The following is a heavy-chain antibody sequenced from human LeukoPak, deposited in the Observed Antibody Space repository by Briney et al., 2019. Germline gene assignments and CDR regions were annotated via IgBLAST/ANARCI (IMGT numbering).Heavy chain of an antibody. D-gene: IGHD3-10*01. Sequence: ASVKVSCKASGYTFTSYGISWVRQAPGQGLEWMGWLSAYNGNTNYAQKLQGRVTMTTDTSTSTAYMELRSLRSDDTAVYYCARITMVRGVIFDWFFDLWGRGTLVTVSS. CDR2: LSAYNGNT. CDR1: GYTFTSYG. CDR3: ARITMVRGVIFDWFFDL. V-gene: IGHV1-18*01. J-gene: IGHJ2*01.